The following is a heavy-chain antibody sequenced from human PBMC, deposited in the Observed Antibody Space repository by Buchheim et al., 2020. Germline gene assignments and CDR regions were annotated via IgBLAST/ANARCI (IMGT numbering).Heavy chain of an antibody. D-gene: IGHD3-22*01. V-gene: IGHV4-61*01. Sequence: QVQLQESGPGLVKPSETLSLTCAVSGGSVSSGSHYWSWVRQPPGKGLEWIGYVYYNGGTNYNPSLKSRVTISIDTSKYQFSLRLSSVSAADTAAYYCARVARSSGIDYWGQGTL. CDR1: GGSVSSGSHY. CDR2: VYYNGGT. CDR3: ARVARSSGIDY. J-gene: IGHJ4*02.